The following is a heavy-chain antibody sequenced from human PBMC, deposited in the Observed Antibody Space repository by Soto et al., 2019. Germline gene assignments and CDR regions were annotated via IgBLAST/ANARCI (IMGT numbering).Heavy chain of an antibody. J-gene: IGHJ5*02. CDR3: ARGPAYYYDSSGPLGFDP. Sequence: GGSLRLSCAASGFTFDDYGMSWVRRAPGKGLEWVSGINWNGGSTGYADSVKGRFTISRDNAKNSLYLQMNSLRAEDTALYYCARGPAYYYDSSGPLGFDPWGQGTLVTVSS. CDR1: GFTFDDYG. CDR2: INWNGGST. D-gene: IGHD3-22*01. V-gene: IGHV3-20*04.